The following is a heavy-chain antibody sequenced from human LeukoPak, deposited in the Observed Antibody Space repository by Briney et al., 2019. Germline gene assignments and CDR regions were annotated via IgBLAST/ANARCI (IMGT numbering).Heavy chain of an antibody. Sequence: ASVKVSCKASGYTFTGYYMDWVRQAPGQGLEWMGRINPNSGGTDYAQKFQGRVTMTRGTSINTTYMELSRLRSDDTAVYYCARGRDFWSGYAHNWFDPWGQGTLVTVSS. D-gene: IGHD3-3*01. V-gene: IGHV1-2*06. J-gene: IGHJ5*02. CDR3: ARGRDFWSGYAHNWFDP. CDR2: INPNSGGT. CDR1: GYTFTGYY.